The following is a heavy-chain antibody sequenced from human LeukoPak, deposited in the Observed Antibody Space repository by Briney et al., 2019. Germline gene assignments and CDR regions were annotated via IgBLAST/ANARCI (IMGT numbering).Heavy chain of an antibody. CDR3: ARDSRKAYNSNWPYFDY. CDR1: GGSINNGNYY. J-gene: IGHJ4*02. D-gene: IGHD6-13*01. Sequence: SETLSLTCTVSGGSINNGNYYWSWIRQPAGKGLEWIGRIYTSGSTNYIPSLKSRVTISVDTSKNQFSLGLTSVTAADTAVYYCARDSRKAYNSNWPYFDYWGQGTLVTVSS. CDR2: IYTSGST. V-gene: IGHV4-61*02.